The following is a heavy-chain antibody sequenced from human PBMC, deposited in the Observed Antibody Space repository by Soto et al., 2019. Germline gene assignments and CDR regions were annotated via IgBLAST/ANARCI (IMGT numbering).Heavy chain of an antibody. J-gene: IGHJ6*04. D-gene: IGHD1-1*01. CDR2: LYWDETR. CDR1: GFSLYSGGVG. Sequence: QITLKESSPTLVKPTQTLTLTCSFSGFSLYSGGVGVGWIRRPPGKALEWLALLYWDETRRYNPSLRNTLTIAKDTSENLVVLTMTDMGPVDTGTYFCAHYTTNTYFDVWGKGTTVTVSS. CDR3: AHYTTNTYFDV. V-gene: IGHV2-5*02.